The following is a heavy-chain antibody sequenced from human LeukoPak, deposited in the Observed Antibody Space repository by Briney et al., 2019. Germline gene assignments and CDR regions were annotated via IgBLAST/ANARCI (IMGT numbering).Heavy chain of an antibody. J-gene: IGHJ4*02. CDR1: GFTFSSYA. V-gene: IGHV3-23*01. D-gene: IGHD3-3*01. Sequence: GGSLRLSCAASGFTFSSYAMSWVRQAPGKGLEWVSAISGSGGSTYYADSVKGRFTISRNNSKNTLYLQMNSLRAEDTAVYYCARNFGVVIPIDYWGQGTLVTVSS. CDR3: ARNFGVVIPIDY. CDR2: ISGSGGST.